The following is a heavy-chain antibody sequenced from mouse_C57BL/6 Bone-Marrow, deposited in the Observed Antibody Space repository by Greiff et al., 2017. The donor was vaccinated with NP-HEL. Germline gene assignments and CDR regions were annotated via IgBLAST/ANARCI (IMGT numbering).Heavy chain of an antibody. V-gene: IGHV5-9*01. CDR3: ARQSYSNLDY. D-gene: IGHD2-5*01. CDR1: GFTFSSYT. J-gene: IGHJ2*01. CDR2: ISGGGGNT. Sequence: EVKLVESGGGLVKPGGSLKLSCAASGFTFSSYTMSWVRQTPEKRLEWVATISGGGGNTYYPDSVKGRFTISRDNAKNTLYLQMSSLRSEDTALYYCARQSYSNLDYWGQGTTLTVSS.